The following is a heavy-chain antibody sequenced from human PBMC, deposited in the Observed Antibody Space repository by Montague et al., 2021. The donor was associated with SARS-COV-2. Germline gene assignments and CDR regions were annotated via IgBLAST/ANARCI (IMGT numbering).Heavy chain of an antibody. V-gene: IGHV4-39*01. Sequence: SETLSLTCNVSGASISRSDYYWAWIRQPPGKGLELIGSIHYIGNTYYNPFLESRVTISVDTSENQFSLKLRSVRAADTAVHYCARLLSDETVVATDIPFDSWGQGTLVTVSS. D-gene: IGHD2-21*01. CDR2: IHYIGNT. CDR3: ARLLSDETVVATDIPFDS. J-gene: IGHJ4*02. CDR1: GASISRSDYY.